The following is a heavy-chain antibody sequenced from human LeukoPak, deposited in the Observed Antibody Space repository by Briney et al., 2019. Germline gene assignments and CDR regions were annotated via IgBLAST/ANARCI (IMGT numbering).Heavy chain of an antibody. CDR2: ISYDESEK. V-gene: IGHV3-30-3*01. Sequence: GGSLRLSCVASGFTFSSYAMHWVRQAPGKGLEWVAVISYDESEKYYADSVKGRFTISRDNSKSTLYLQMNSLRAEDTAVYYCARPYSSGWYGDFDYRGQGPWSPSPQ. J-gene: IGHJ4*02. CDR1: GFTFSSYA. CDR3: ARPYSSGWYGDFDY. D-gene: IGHD6-19*01.